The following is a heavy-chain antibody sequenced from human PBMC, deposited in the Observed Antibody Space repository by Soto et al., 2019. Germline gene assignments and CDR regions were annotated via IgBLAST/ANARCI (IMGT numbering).Heavy chain of an antibody. D-gene: IGHD3-22*01. CDR3: ARDRSHSSAYWRLDY. V-gene: IGHV1-46*01. CDR1: GYTSTSTW. Sequence: ASVKVSCKASGYTSTSTWMHWVRQAPGQGLEWMGIINPYGGAATYAEKFQGRVTMTRDTSTATDYMELSSLRSEDTAMYYCARDRSHSSAYWRLDYWGQGTQVTVSS. J-gene: IGHJ4*02. CDR2: INPYGGAA.